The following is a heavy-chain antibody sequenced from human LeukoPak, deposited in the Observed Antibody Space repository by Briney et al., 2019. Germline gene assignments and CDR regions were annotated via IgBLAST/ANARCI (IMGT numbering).Heavy chain of an antibody. D-gene: IGHD3-16*01. CDR2: IYYSGYT. V-gene: IGHV4-59*01. J-gene: IGHJ6*03. CDR1: GGSISSYY. CDR3: ARETSQKGAHYMDV. Sequence: ETLSLTCTVSGGSISSYYWSWIRQPPGKGLKWIGNIYYSGYTTYSPSLRSRVTISVDTSKNQFSLKLSSVTAADTAVYYCARETSQKGAHYMDVWGKGTTITISS.